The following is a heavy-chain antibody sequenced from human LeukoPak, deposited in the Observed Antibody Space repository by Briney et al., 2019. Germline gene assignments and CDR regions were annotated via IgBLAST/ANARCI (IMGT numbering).Heavy chain of an antibody. CDR3: ARGPYSSGRYIDY. CDR1: GGSISSYF. Sequence: SETLSLTCTVSGGSISSYFWNWIRQPPGKGLEWIGSIFYSGSTNYNPSLQSRVTISVDTSKNQFSLKLSSVTAADTAVYYCARGPYSSGRYIDYWGRGTLVTVSS. D-gene: IGHD3-10*01. CDR2: IFYSGST. V-gene: IGHV4-59*01. J-gene: IGHJ4*02.